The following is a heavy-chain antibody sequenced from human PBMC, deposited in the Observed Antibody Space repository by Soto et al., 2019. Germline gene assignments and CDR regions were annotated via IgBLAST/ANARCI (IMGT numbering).Heavy chain of an antibody. Sequence: GGSLRLSCAASGFTFSSYAMSWVRQAPGKGLEWVSAISGSGGSTYYADSVKGRFTISRDNSKNTLYLQMNSLRAEDTAVYYCARVGRGGIAVAGLDYWGQGTLVTVSS. V-gene: IGHV3-23*01. J-gene: IGHJ4*02. CDR3: ARVGRGGIAVAGLDY. CDR2: ISGSGGST. CDR1: GFTFSSYA. D-gene: IGHD6-19*01.